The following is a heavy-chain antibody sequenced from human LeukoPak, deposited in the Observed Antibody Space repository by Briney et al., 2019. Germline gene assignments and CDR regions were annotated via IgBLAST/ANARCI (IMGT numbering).Heavy chain of an antibody. V-gene: IGHV3-21*01. CDR1: GFTFRSYS. J-gene: IGHJ4*02. CDR3: ARYGH. D-gene: IGHD3-10*01. Sequence: GGSLRLSCAASGFTFRSYSMNWVRQAPGKGLEWVSSISSSSSYIYYADSVKGRFTISRDNSKNSLYLQMNRQRAEHTAGYYCARYGHWGQGALVSVSS. CDR2: ISSSSSYI.